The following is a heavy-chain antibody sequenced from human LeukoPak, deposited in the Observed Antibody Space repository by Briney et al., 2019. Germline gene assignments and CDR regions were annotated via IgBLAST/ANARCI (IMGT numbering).Heavy chain of an antibody. CDR1: GGSISSYY. CDR3: ARGSLKSSFDY. D-gene: IGHD2-15*01. Sequence: SETLSLTCTVSGGSISSYYWSWIRQPPGKGLEWIGYIYYSGSTNYNPSLKSRVTISVDTSKNQFSLKLSSVTAADTAMYYCARGSLKSSFDYWGQGTLVTVSS. CDR2: IYYSGST. V-gene: IGHV4-59*01. J-gene: IGHJ4*02.